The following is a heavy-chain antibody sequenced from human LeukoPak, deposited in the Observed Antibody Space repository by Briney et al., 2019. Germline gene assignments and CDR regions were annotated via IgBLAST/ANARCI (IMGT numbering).Heavy chain of an antibody. D-gene: IGHD6-19*01. J-gene: IGHJ1*01. Sequence: GGSLRLSCAASGFTFSSYGMHWVRQAPGKGLEWVAIISYDGSNKYYADSVKGRFTISRDNAKNSLYLQMNSLRAEDTAVYYCAREGYSSGKKYFQHWGQGTLVTVSS. V-gene: IGHV3-30*03. CDR1: GFTFSSYG. CDR2: ISYDGSNK. CDR3: AREGYSSGKKYFQH.